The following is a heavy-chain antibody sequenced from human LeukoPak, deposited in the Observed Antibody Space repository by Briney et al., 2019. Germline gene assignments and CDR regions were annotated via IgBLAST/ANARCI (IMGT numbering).Heavy chain of an antibody. J-gene: IGHJ4*02. Sequence: SETLSLTCTVSGGSISSYYWSWTRQPAGKGLEWIGRIYTSGSTNYNPSLKSRVTMSVDTSKNQFSLKLSSVTAADTAVYYCARDRGSGSYPLFDYWGQGTLVTVSS. D-gene: IGHD3-10*01. CDR3: ARDRGSGSYPLFDY. CDR1: GGSISSYY. CDR2: IYTSGST. V-gene: IGHV4-4*07.